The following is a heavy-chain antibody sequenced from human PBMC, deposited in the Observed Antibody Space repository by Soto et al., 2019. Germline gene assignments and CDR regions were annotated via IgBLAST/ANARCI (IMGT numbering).Heavy chain of an antibody. Sequence: SETLSLTCTVSGGSISSGDYYWSWIRQPPGKGLEWIGYIYYSGSTYYNPSLKSRVTISVDTSKNQFSLKLSSVTAADTAVYYCARALGVTGYYLNYNWFDPWGQGTLVT. CDR1: GGSISSGDYY. V-gene: IGHV4-30-4*01. J-gene: IGHJ5*02. D-gene: IGHD3-9*01. CDR2: IYYSGST. CDR3: ARALGVTGYYLNYNWFDP.